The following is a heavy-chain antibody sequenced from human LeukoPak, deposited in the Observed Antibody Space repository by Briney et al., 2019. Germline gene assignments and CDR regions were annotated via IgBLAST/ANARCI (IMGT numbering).Heavy chain of an antibody. CDR2: INPNSGGT. Sequence: ASVKVSCKASGYTFTGYYMHWVRQAPGQGLEWMGWINPNSGGTNYAQKFQGRVTMTRDTSIGTAYMELSRLRSDDTAVYYCARDRGSGYYSDAFDIWGQGTMVTVSS. J-gene: IGHJ3*02. CDR3: ARDRGSGYYSDAFDI. V-gene: IGHV1-2*02. D-gene: IGHD3-22*01. CDR1: GYTFTGYY.